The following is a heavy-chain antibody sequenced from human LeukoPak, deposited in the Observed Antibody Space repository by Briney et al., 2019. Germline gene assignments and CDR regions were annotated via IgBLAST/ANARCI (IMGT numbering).Heavy chain of an antibody. J-gene: IGHJ4*02. D-gene: IGHD2-21*02. CDR2: IKQDGSER. V-gene: IGHV3-7*01. Sequence: GGSLRLSCAASGFIFSSYWMSWVRQAPGKGLEWVANIKQDGSERYYVDSVKGRFTISRDNAKNSLYLQINSLRAEDTAVYYCARGSGRIVVVTAIRATNFDYWGQGTLVTVSS. CDR3: ARGSGRIVVVTAIRATNFDY. CDR1: GFIFSSYW.